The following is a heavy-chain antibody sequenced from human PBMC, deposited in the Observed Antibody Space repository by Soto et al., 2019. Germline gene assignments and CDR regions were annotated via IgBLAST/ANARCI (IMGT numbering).Heavy chain of an antibody. D-gene: IGHD6-25*01. Sequence: EVQLVESGGGLVQPGGSLRLSCAASGFTFSYHAMHWVRQAPGKGLEYVSGISSNGHSSFYVDSVKDRFTISRDNSKNTLYIQMGSLRAEDMGVYYCARDSGVSSSALLDYWGQGTLVTVSS. CDR1: GFTFSYHA. V-gene: IGHV3-64*07. CDR3: ARDSGVSSSALLDY. J-gene: IGHJ4*02. CDR2: ISSNGHSS.